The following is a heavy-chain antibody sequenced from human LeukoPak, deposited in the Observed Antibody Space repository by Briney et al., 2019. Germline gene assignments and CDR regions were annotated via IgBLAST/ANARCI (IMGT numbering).Heavy chain of an antibody. V-gene: IGHV3-43*02. CDR1: GFTFDDYA. D-gene: IGHD3-10*02. J-gene: IGHJ6*02. CDR3: GKTCSPKEYGMDV. Sequence: GGSLRLSCAASGFTFDDYAMHWVRQAPGKGLEWVSLISGDGGSTYYADSVKGRFTISRDNSKNSLYLQMNSLRTEDTALYYCGKTCSPKEYGMDVWGQGTTVTVSS. CDR2: ISGDGGST.